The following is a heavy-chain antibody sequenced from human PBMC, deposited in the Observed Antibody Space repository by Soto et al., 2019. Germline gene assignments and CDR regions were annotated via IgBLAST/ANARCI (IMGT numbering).Heavy chain of an antibody. CDR1: GFTFSDSF. CDR3: AGDQGPNYMAV. V-gene: IGHV3-11*01. Sequence: PGGSLRLSCATSGFTFSDSFMSWSRQTPGKGLEWLSYISGRDGNIYYADSVRGRFTISRDNAKNSVYLQMNSLRAEDTAVYYCAGDQGPNYMAVWGKGTTVTVS. J-gene: IGHJ6*03. CDR2: ISGRDGNI.